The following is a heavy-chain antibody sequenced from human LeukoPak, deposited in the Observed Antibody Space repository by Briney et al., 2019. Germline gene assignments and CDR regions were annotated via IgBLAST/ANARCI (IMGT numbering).Heavy chain of an antibody. CDR3: ARRQSGYPDY. J-gene: IGHJ4*02. CDR1: GFSFSSYE. Sequence: RGSLRLSCAASGFSFSSYEMNWVRQAPGKGLEWVSYISSSGSTIYYADSVKGRFTISRDNAKNSLYLQMNSLRAEDTAVYYCARRQSGYPDYWGQGTLVTVSS. D-gene: IGHD3-3*01. V-gene: IGHV3-48*03. CDR2: ISSSGSTI.